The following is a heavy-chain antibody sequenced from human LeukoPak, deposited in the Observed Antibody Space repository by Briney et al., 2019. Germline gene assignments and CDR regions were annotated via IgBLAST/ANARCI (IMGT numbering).Heavy chain of an antibody. D-gene: IGHD6-19*01. CDR3: ARDVGGGSGWYGPGSVSVAEYFQH. J-gene: IGHJ1*01. V-gene: IGHV3-9*01. CDR2: ISWNSGSI. CDR1: GFTFDDYV. Sequence: GGSLRLSCAASGFTFDDYVMHWVRQAPGKGLEWVSGISWNSGSIGYADSVKGRFTISRDNAKNSLYLQMNSLRAEDTALYYCARDVGGGSGWYGPGSVSVAEYFQHWGQGTLVTVSS.